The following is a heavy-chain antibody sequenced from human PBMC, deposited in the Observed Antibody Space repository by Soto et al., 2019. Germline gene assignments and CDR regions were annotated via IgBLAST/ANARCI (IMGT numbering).Heavy chain of an antibody. J-gene: IGHJ6*02. CDR3: ARDLWGYCGTDCYPLDV. Sequence: QVRLQESGPGLVKPSETLSLTCTVSGGSISRYYWSWIRQPPGKGLEWIGYLYNAGSTIYNPSLKSRVTISVDMSQNQFSLSLNYVTAADTAVYYCARDLWGYCGTDCYPLDVWGQGTMVTVSS. CDR1: GGSISRYY. D-gene: IGHD2-21*02. V-gene: IGHV4-59*01. CDR2: LYNAGST.